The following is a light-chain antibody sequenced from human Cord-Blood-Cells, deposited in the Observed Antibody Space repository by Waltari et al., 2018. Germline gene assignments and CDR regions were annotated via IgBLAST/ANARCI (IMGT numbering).Light chain of an antibody. CDR2: RNN. Sequence: HSVLTQPPSASWTPGPRVTISCSRRSSNIGSNSVYWYQQLPGTAPKLLIYRNNQRPSGVPDRFSGSKSGTSASLAISGLRSEDEADYYCAAWDDSLSGVVFGGGTKLTVL. J-gene: IGLJ2*01. CDR3: AAWDDSLSGVV. CDR1: SSNIGSNS. V-gene: IGLV1-47*01.